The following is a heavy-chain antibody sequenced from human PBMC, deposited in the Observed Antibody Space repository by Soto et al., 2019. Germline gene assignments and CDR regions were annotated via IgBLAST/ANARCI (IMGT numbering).Heavy chain of an antibody. CDR1: GGTFSSYA. J-gene: IGHJ6*02. D-gene: IGHD6-13*01. CDR2: IIPIFGTA. Sequence: SVKVSCKASGGTFSSYAISWVRQAPGQGLEWMGGIIPIFGTANYAQKFQGRVTITADESTSTAYMELSSLRSEDTAVYYCARGLRASSSWSPLYYYGMDVWGQGTTVTVS. V-gene: IGHV1-69*13. CDR3: ARGLRASSSWSPLYYYGMDV.